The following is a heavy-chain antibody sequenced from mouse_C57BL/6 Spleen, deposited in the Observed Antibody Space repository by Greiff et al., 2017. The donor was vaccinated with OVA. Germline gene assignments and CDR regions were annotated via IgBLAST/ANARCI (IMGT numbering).Heavy chain of an antibody. J-gene: IGHJ2*01. D-gene: IGHD3-3*01. V-gene: IGHV2-2*01. CDR2: IWSGGST. CDR3: ARKGDVGGTFDY. Sequence: QVQLQQSGPGLVQPSQSLSITCTVSGFSLTSYGVHWVRQSPGKGLEWLGVIWSGGSTDSNAAFISRLSISKDNSKSQVFYKMNSLQADDTAIYYCARKGDVGGTFDYWGQGTTLTVSS. CDR1: GFSLTSYG.